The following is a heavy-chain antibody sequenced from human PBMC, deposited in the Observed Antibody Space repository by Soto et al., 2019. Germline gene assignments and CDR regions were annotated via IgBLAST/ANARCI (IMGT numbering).Heavy chain of an antibody. CDR2: INHGGGRT. CDR3: ASGRDYMWIF. V-gene: IGHV4-34*01. Sequence: QVQLQQWGAGLLKPSETLSLTCAVYGGSFSGYFWSWIRQPPGKGLEWIGEINHGGGRTIYNPSLKSRVTISVDTSKDQFSLRLSSVTAADTAVYYCASGRDYMWIFGGQGTLVTVSS. CDR1: GGSFSGYF. J-gene: IGHJ4*02. D-gene: IGHD3-3*01.